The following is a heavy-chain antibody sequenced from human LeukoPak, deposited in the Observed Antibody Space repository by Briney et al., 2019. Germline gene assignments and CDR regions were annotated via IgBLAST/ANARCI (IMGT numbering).Heavy chain of an antibody. J-gene: IGHJ4*02. CDR3: ARGLTTGGFDY. CDR1: GFTSSDDY. V-gene: IGHV3-11*01. CDR2: ISIIGGSI. Sequence: GGFLRLSCAASGFTSSDDYVSWSREAPGKGLGRVSYISIIGGSIYYAAPVKGRFTITRDNAKNSLYLQMNSLKAEDTAFYYCARGLTTGGFDYWGQGTLVTVSS. D-gene: IGHD4-17*01.